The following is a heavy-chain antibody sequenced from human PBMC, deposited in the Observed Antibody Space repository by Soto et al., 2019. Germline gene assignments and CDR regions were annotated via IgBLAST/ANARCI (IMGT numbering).Heavy chain of an antibody. CDR1: GGTFSSYA. V-gene: IGHV1-69*01. CDR2: IIAILGKA. J-gene: IGHJ3*01. D-gene: IGHD3-22*01. Sequence: QVQLVQSGAEVKKPGSSVKVSCKASGGTFSSYAISWVRQAPGQGLEWMAGIIAILGKANYAEKFQGRVTITADESTSTAYMELSSLRSEDTAVYYCARERGGAIIVGVTGTFDVWGQGTLVTVSS. CDR3: ARERGGAIIVGVTGTFDV.